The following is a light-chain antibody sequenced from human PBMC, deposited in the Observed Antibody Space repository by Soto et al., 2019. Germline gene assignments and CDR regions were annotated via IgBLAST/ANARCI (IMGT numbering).Light chain of an antibody. CDR2: DAS. V-gene: IGKV3-11*01. CDR1: QSVSSY. J-gene: IGKJ4*01. Sequence: EIVLTQSPATLPLSPGARATLSCRASQSVSSYLAWYQQKPGQAPRLLIYDASNRATGIPARFSGSGSGTDFTLTISSLEPEDFAVYYCQQRSNWPLTFGGGTKVDIK. CDR3: QQRSNWPLT.